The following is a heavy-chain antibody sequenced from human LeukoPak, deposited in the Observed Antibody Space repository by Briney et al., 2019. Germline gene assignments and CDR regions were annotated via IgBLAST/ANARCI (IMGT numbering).Heavy chain of an antibody. Sequence: GGSLRLSCAASGFTFSDYYMSWIRQAPGKGLEWVSYISSSGSTIYYADSVKGRFTISRDNAKNSLYLQMNSLRAEDTAVYYCAKGAHGYGDYDSRYYYGMDVWGQGTTVTVSS. J-gene: IGHJ6*02. D-gene: IGHD4-17*01. CDR1: GFTFSDYY. CDR3: AKGAHGYGDYDSRYYYGMDV. CDR2: ISSSGSTI. V-gene: IGHV3-11*01.